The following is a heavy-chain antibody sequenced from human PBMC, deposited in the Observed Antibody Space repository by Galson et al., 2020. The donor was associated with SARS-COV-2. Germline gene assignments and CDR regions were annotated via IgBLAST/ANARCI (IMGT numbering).Heavy chain of an antibody. D-gene: IGHD6-13*01. CDR3: AREGLRIAAAGPIDY. J-gene: IGHJ4*02. CDR2: INPSGGST. Sequence: GESLKISCKASGYTFTSYYMHWVRQAPGQGLEWMGIINPSGGSTSYAQKFQGRVTMTRDTSTSTVYMELSSLRSEDTAVYYCAREGLRIAAAGPIDYWGQGTLVTVSS. V-gene: IGHV1-46*01. CDR1: GYTFTSYY.